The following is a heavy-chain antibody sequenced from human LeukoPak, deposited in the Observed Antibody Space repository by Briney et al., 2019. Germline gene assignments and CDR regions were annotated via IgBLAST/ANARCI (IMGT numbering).Heavy chain of an antibody. J-gene: IGHJ6*03. D-gene: IGHD3-22*01. CDR3: ARHVLGDDSSDYSYYYYMDV. CDR1: GGTFSSYA. CDR2: IIPIFGTA. Sequence: ASVKVSCKASGGTFSSYAISWVRQAPGQGLEWMGRIIPIFGTANYAQKFQGRVTITTDESTSTAYMELSSLRSEDTAVYYCARHVLGDDSSDYSYYYYMDVWGKGTTVTVSS. V-gene: IGHV1-69*05.